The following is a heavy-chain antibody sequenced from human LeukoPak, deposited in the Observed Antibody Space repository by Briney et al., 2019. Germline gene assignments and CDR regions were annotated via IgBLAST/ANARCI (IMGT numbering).Heavy chain of an antibody. D-gene: IGHD5-18*01. CDR2: FYYSGST. V-gene: IGHV4-39*07. Sequence: SETLSLTCTVSGGSISSGSYYWAWIRQPPGKGLEWIGSFYYSGSTNYNPSLKSRVTISVDTSKNQFSLKLSSVTAADTAVYYCARDPSYGLFGWFDPWGQGTLVTVSS. J-gene: IGHJ5*02. CDR1: GGSISSGSYY. CDR3: ARDPSYGLFGWFDP.